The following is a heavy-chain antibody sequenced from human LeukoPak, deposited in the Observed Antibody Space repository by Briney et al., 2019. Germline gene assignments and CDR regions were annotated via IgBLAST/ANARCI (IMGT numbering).Heavy chain of an antibody. D-gene: IGHD6-19*01. CDR2: IYYTGST. CDR3: ARLAVATVGY. J-gene: IGHJ4*02. Sequence: ASETLSLTCTVSGGSISSSGYYWGWIRQPPGKGLEWIGSIYYTGSTYYNPSLKSRVTISVDTSKNQFSLKLSSVTAADTAVYHCARLAVATVGYWGQGTLVTVSS. V-gene: IGHV4-39*01. CDR1: GGSISSSGYY.